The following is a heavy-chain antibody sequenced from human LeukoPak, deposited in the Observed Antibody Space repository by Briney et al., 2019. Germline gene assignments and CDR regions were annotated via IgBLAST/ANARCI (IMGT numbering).Heavy chain of an antibody. CDR1: GGSISSYY. CDR3: ARQGYDYVWGSYAEDDAFDI. Sequence: SETLSLTCTVSGGSISSYYWRWIRQPPGRGLEWMGFIYYSGSTNYNPSLKSRVTIAVDTSKNQFSLKLSSVTAADTAVYYCARQGYDYVWGSYAEDDAFDIWGQGTMVTVSS. V-gene: IGHV4-59*01. D-gene: IGHD3-16*01. J-gene: IGHJ3*02. CDR2: IYYSGST.